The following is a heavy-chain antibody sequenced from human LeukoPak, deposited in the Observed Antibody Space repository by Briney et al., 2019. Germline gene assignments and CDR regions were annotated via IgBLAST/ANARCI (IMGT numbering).Heavy chain of an antibody. J-gene: IGHJ4*02. Sequence: ASVKVSCKVSGYTLTELSMRWVRQAPGKGLEWMGGFDPEDGETIYAQKFQGRVTMTEDTSTDTAYMELSSLRSEDTAVYYCATVNVDIVAENYWGQGTLVTVSS. V-gene: IGHV1-24*01. D-gene: IGHD5-12*01. CDR2: FDPEDGET. CDR3: ATVNVDIVAENY. CDR1: GYTLTELS.